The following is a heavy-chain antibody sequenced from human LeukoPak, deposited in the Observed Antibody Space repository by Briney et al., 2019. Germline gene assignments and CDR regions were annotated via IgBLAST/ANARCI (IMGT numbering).Heavy chain of an antibody. CDR3: ACEYRSATVPDGRLGY. CDR1: GFTFSSYA. CDR2: ISYDGSNK. V-gene: IGHV3-30-3*01. Sequence: PGGSLRLSCAASGFTFSSYAMHWVRQAPGKGLEWVAVISYDGSNKYYADSVKGRFTISRDNSKNTLYLQMNSLRAEDTAVYYCACEYRSATVPDGRLGYWGQGTLVTVSS. J-gene: IGHJ4*02. D-gene: IGHD6-6*01.